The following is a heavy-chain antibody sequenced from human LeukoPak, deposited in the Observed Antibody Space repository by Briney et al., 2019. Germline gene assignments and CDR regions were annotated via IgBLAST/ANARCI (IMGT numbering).Heavy chain of an antibody. CDR1: GFTFSNYA. V-gene: IGHV3-23*01. CDR2: ISGSGGTT. CDR3: AKVVTMIVVVTYYFDY. Sequence: GSLRLSCAASGFTFSNYAMSWVRQAPGKGLEWVSTISGSGGTTYYADSVKGRFTISRDNSKNTLYLQMNSLRAEDTAVYYCAKVVTMIVVVTYYFDYWGQGTLVTVSS. D-gene: IGHD3-22*01. J-gene: IGHJ4*02.